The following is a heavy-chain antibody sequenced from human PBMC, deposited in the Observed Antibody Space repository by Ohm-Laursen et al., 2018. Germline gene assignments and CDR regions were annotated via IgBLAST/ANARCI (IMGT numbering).Heavy chain of an antibody. J-gene: IGHJ4*02. CDR3: AKDMYSGTYTIDY. V-gene: IGHV3-9*01. Sequence: SLRLSCAAPGFTFDDYAMHWVRQAPGKGLEWVSGISWNSGSIGYADSVKGRFTISRDNAKNSLYLQLNSLRAEDTALYYCAKDMYSGTYTIDYWGQGTLVTVSS. D-gene: IGHD1-26*01. CDR2: ISWNSGSI. CDR1: GFTFDDYA.